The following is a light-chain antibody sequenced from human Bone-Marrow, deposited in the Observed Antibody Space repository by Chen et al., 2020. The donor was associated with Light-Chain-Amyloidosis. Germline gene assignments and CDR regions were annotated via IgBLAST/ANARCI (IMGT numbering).Light chain of an antibody. CDR1: SSDVGGDNH. J-gene: IGLJ1*01. V-gene: IGLV2-14*01. Sequence: QSALTQPASVSGSPGQSITISCTGTSSDVGGDNHVSWYQQHPDKAPKLMIYEVTNWPSWVPDRFSGSKSDNTASLTISGLQTEDEADYFCSSYTSTNTLVFGSGTRVTVL. CDR3: SSYTSTNTLV. CDR2: EVT.